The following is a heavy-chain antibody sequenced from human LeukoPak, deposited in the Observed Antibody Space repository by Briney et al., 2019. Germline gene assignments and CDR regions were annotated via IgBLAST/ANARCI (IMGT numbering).Heavy chain of an antibody. V-gene: IGHV1-24*01. CDR3: ATKLLWFGELDAFDI. CDR1: GYTLTELS. CDR2: FDPEDGET. Sequence: GASVKVSCKVSGYTLTELSMHWVRQAPGKGLEWMGGFDPEDGETIYAQKFQGIVTMTEDTSTDTAYMELSSLRSEDTAVYYCATKLLWFGELDAFDIWGQGTMVTVSS. J-gene: IGHJ3*02. D-gene: IGHD3-10*01.